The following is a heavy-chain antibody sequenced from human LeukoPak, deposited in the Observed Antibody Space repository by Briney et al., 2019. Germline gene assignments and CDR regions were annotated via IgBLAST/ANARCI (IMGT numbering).Heavy chain of an antibody. D-gene: IGHD2-21*02. V-gene: IGHV1-2*02. CDR3: ARESVVVTATLAFDY. CDR2: INPNSGGT. Sequence: ASVKVSCKASGYTFTGYYMHWVRQAPGQGLEWMGWINPNSGGTNYAQKFQGRVTMTRDTSISTVYMELSSLRSEDTAVYYCARESVVVTATLAFDYWGQGTLVTVSS. J-gene: IGHJ4*02. CDR1: GYTFTGYY.